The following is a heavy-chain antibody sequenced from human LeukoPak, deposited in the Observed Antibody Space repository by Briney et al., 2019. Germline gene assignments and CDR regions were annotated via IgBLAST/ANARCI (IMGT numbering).Heavy chain of an antibody. Sequence: SETLSLTCTVSGGSTSSSSYYWGWIRQPPGKGLEWIGSIYYTGSTYYNPSLKSRVTISVDTSKDEFSLKLSSVTAADTAVYYCVRVKSGYDSRLDYWGQGTLVTVSS. CDR2: IYYTGST. CDR1: GGSTSSSSYY. CDR3: VRVKSGYDSRLDY. J-gene: IGHJ4*02. D-gene: IGHD5-12*01. V-gene: IGHV4-39*07.